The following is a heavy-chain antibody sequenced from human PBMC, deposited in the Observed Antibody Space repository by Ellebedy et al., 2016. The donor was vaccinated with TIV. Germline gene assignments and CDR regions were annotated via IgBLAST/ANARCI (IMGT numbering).Heavy chain of an antibody. V-gene: IGHV5-51*01. CDR1: GYSFASYW. CDR3: ARAITVDYWYINL. J-gene: IGHJ2*01. Sequence: KVSCKGSGYSFASYWIGWVRQMPGKGLEWMGGIYPGDSNTGYSPSFQGQVTISADKSITTASLQWSSLKASDTAMYYCARAITVDYWYINLWGRGTLVTVSS. D-gene: IGHD3-10*01. CDR2: IYPGDSNT.